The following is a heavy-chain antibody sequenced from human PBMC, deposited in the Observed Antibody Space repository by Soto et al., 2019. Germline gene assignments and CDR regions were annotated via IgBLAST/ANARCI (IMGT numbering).Heavy chain of an antibody. D-gene: IGHD5-12*01. J-gene: IGHJ4*02. CDR3: ASRVEMATIAFFDY. CDR2: IYYSGST. V-gene: IGHV4-31*03. CDR1: GGSISSGGYY. Sequence: LSLTCTVSGGSISSGGYYWSWIRQHPGKGLEWIGYIYYSGSTYYNPSLKSRVTISVDTSKNQFSLKLSSVTAADTAVYYCASRVEMATIAFFDYWGQGTLVTVSS.